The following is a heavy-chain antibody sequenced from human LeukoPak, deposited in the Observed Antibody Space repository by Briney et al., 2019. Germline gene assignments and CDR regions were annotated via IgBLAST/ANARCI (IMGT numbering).Heavy chain of an antibody. Sequence: GASVKVSCKASGGTFSSYAISWVRQAPGQGLEWMGGIIPIFGTANYAQKFQGRVTITADESTSTAYMELSSLRSEDTAVYYCATRRVVGCSTSCYRYYYMDVWGKGTTVTVSS. CDR1: GGTFSSYA. J-gene: IGHJ6*03. D-gene: IGHD2-2*02. CDR3: ATRRVVGCSTSCYRYYYMDV. V-gene: IGHV1-69*13. CDR2: IIPIFGTA.